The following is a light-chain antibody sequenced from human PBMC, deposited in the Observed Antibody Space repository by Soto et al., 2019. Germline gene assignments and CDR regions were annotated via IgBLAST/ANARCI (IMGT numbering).Light chain of an antibody. V-gene: IGLV2-14*01. CDR3: SSYTSRSTPYG. CDR1: SSDVGAYNY. Sequence: QPVLTQPASVSGSPGQSITISCTGTSSDVGAYNYVSWYQQHPGKAPKLMIYDVSNRPSGISNRFSGSKSGNTASLTISGLQAEDEAAYYCSSYTSRSTPYGFGTGTKLTVL. J-gene: IGLJ1*01. CDR2: DVS.